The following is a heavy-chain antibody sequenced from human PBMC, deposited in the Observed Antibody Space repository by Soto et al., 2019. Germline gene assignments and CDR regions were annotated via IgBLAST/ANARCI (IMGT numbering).Heavy chain of an antibody. CDR3: ARGIAVAGPRGY. D-gene: IGHD6-19*01. Sequence: GGALRLSCAASGFTFSSYWMSWVRQAPGKGLEGVAIIEQDGSEEYYVDSVKCRFTSSRDNAKNTMYLQMNTLRADDTAVYYCARGIAVAGPRGYWGQGTMVTDSS. V-gene: IGHV3-7*03. J-gene: IGHJ4*02. CDR2: IEQDGSEE. CDR1: GFTFSSYW.